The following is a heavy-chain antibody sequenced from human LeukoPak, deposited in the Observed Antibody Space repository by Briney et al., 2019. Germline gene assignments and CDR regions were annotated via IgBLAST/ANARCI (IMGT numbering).Heavy chain of an antibody. Sequence: GGSLRLSCTISGFKFSDYYMIWVRQAPGKGLEWVSSISSSSYIYYADSVKGRFTISRDNAKNSLYLQMNSLRAEDTAVYYCAELGITMIGGVWGKGTTVTISS. J-gene: IGHJ6*04. V-gene: IGHV3-69-1*02. CDR2: ISSSSYI. CDR1: GFKFSDYY. CDR3: AELGITMIGGV. D-gene: IGHD3-10*02.